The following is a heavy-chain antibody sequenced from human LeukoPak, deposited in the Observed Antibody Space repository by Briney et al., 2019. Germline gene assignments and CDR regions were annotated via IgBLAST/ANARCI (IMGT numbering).Heavy chain of an antibody. J-gene: IGHJ4*02. D-gene: IGHD2-21*01. CDR3: ATIY. CDR1: GFTVSSNY. V-gene: IGHV3-7*01. Sequence: PGGSLRLSCAASGFTVSSNYMSWVRQAPGKGLEWVANIKPGGSEKYYVDSVKGRFTISRDNAKNSLYLQMNSLRAEDTAVYYCATIYWGQGTLVTVSS. CDR2: IKPGGSEK.